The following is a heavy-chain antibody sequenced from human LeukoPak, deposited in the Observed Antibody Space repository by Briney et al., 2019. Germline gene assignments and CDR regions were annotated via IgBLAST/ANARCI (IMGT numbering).Heavy chain of an antibody. J-gene: IGHJ4*02. CDR1: GYTFTSYG. D-gene: IGHD5-18*01. Sequence: EASVKVSCKASGYTFTSYGISWVRQAPGQGLEWMGWISAYNGNTNYAQKLQGRVTMTTDTSTSTAYMELRSLRSDDTAVYYCARGTAMSFPYYFDYWGQGTLVTVSS. CDR2: ISAYNGNT. CDR3: ARGTAMSFPYYFDY. V-gene: IGHV1-18*04.